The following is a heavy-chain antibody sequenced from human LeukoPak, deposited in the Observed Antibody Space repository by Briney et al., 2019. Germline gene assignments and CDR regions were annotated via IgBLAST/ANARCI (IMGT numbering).Heavy chain of an antibody. V-gene: IGHV1-46*01. CDR3: ARAYYYGSGSYYNFFLFDP. D-gene: IGHD3-10*01. J-gene: IGHJ5*02. Sequence: ASVQVSCKASGYTFTSYYMHWVRQAPAQGVEWMVIINPSGGRTTYAQKFQGRVTMTRDTSTSTVYIELSSLRSEETAVDYCARAYYYGSGSYYNFFLFDPWGQGTLVTVSS. CDR1: GYTFTSYY. CDR2: INPSGGRT.